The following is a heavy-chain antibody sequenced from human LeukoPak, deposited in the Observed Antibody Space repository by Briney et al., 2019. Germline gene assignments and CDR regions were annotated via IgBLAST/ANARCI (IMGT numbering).Heavy chain of an antibody. D-gene: IGHD3-10*01. J-gene: IGHJ4*02. V-gene: IGHV4-30-4*07. CDR3: ARRVGKGAFDY. Sequence: PSETLSLTCAVSGGSISRGGYSWSWIRQPPGKGLEWIGYFYYSGSTYYNPSLKSRVTISVDTSKNQFSLKLSSVTAADTAVYYCARRVGKGAFDYWGQGTLVTVSS. CDR1: GGSISRGGYS. CDR2: FYYSGST.